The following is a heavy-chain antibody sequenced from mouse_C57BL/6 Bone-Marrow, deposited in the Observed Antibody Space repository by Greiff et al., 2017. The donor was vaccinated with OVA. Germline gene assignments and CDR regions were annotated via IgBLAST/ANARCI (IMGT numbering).Heavy chain of an antibody. D-gene: IGHD1-1*01. CDR3: ARYTTVVPGFAY. CDR2: IHPNSGST. J-gene: IGHJ3*01. CDR1: GYTFTSYW. V-gene: IGHV1-64*01. Sequence: QVQLQQPGAELVKPGASVKLSCKASGYTFTSYWMHWVKQRPGQGLEWIGMIHPNSGSTNYNEKFKSKATLTVDKSSSTAYMQLSSLTSEDSAVYYCARYTTVVPGFAYWGQGTLVTVSA.